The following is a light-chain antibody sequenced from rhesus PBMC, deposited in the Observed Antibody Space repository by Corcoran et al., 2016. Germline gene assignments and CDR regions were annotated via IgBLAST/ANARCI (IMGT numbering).Light chain of an antibody. CDR2: GAS. J-gene: IGKJ4*01. CDR1: QSVSSD. Sequence: EIVLTQSPATLSLSSGERATLSCRASQSVSSDLAWYQQKPGPAPSLLIFGASTRATGVPDRLSGSGSGTNFSLTISSLEPEDFAVYYCQQYSNWPLTFGGGTKVEIK. V-gene: IGKV3-42*03. CDR3: QQYSNWPLT.